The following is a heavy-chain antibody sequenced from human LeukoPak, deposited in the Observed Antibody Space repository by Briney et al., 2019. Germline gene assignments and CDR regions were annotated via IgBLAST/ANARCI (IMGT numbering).Heavy chain of an antibody. Sequence: SETLSLTCTVSGGSIGSSNNYWAWVRQPPGKGLEWLGSIFYSGSTYYNPSLKSRVTISVDTSKNQFSLNLYSVTAADTATYYCARRGITHSSSLFAYWGQGTLVTVSS. CDR1: GGSIGSSNNY. J-gene: IGHJ4*02. CDR3: ARRGITHSSSLFAY. V-gene: IGHV4-39*01. CDR2: IFYSGST. D-gene: IGHD6-13*01.